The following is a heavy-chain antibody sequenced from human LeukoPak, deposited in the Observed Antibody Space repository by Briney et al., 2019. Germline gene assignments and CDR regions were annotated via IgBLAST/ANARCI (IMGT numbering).Heavy chain of an antibody. J-gene: IGHJ4*02. CDR2: IYYSGST. D-gene: IGHD6-13*01. V-gene: IGHV4-39*01. Sequence: SETLSLTCTVSGGSISSSSYYWGWIRQPPGKGLEWIGSIYYSGSTYYNPSLKSRVTISVDTSKNQFSLKLSSVTAADTAVYYCARRTSSSWYYYWGQGTPVTVSS. CDR3: ARRTSSSWYYY. CDR1: GGSISSSSYY.